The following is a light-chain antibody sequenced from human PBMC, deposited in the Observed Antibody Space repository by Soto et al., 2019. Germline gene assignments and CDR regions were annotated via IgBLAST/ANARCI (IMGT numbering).Light chain of an antibody. CDR3: QHYNNWSPWT. Sequence: EIVMTQSPATLSVSPGERATLSCRASQGVSSNLAWYQQKPGQPPRLLIYRASTRATGIPARFSGSGSGTEFAITISSLQSEDFAVYYCQHYNNWSPWTFGQGTKVEMK. CDR2: RAS. J-gene: IGKJ1*01. CDR1: QGVSSN. V-gene: IGKV3-15*01.